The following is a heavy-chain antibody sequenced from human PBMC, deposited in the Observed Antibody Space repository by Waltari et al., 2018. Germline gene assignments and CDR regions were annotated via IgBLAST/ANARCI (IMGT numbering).Heavy chain of an antibody. Sequence: QVQLQESGPGLVKSSETLSLTCSVSGGSINNYFWNWIRQPTGKGLQWIGYIRHTGITKCNPPLKSRVTMAVDTSKSQFSLRLTSVSATDTAVYFCARWDSPGRYFGDWGQGTPVTVSS. CDR3: ARWDSPGRYFGD. CDR2: IRHTGIT. J-gene: IGHJ4*02. CDR1: GGSINNYF. D-gene: IGHD1-20*01. V-gene: IGHV4-59*08.